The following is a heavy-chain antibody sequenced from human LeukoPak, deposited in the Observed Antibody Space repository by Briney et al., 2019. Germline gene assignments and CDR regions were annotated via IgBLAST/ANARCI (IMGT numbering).Heavy chain of an antibody. J-gene: IGHJ6*03. V-gene: IGHV4-61*02. CDR1: GGSISSGSYY. D-gene: IGHD3-10*01. Sequence: SQTLSLSRTVSGGSISSGSYYWSWIRQPAGKGLEWIGRIYTSGSTNYAPSVKSRVTISVDTSKNQFSLKLNSVTAADTAVYYCARARPWGLVGNYMDVWGKGTTVTISS. CDR2: IYTSGST. CDR3: ARARPWGLVGNYMDV.